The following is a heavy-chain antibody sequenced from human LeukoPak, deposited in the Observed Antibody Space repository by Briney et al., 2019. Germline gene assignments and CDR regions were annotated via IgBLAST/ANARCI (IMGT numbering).Heavy chain of an antibody. J-gene: IGHJ4*02. V-gene: IGHV4-34*01. CDR3: ARGRRGVPPRCFDY. CDR2: INNSGSN. Sequence: PSETRSLTCAVYGASFSGYYWGWIRQPPGKGREWVGEINNSGSNNYNPSLRSGATISVDTSKNQFSLKLSSVTAPDTAVYYGARGRRGVPPRCFDYWGQGTLVTVSS. D-gene: IGHD3-10*01. CDR1: GASFSGYY.